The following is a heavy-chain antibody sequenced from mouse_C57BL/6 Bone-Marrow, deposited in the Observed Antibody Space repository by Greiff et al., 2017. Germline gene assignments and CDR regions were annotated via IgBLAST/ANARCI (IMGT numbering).Heavy chain of an antibody. CDR3: TTSLMTTVDY. D-gene: IGHD1-2*01. Sequence: EVQLQQSGAELVRPGASVKLSCTASGFNIKDDYMHWVKQRPEQGLEWIGWIDPENGDTEYASKFQGKATITADTSSNTAYLQLSSLTSEDTAVYYCTTSLMTTVDYWGQGTTLTVSS. CDR2: IDPENGDT. J-gene: IGHJ2*01. V-gene: IGHV14-4*01. CDR1: GFNIKDDY.